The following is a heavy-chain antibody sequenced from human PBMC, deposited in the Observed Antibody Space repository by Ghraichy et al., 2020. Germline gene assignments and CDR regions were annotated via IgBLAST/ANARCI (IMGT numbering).Heavy chain of an antibody. CDR2: INPNSGGT. J-gene: IGHJ6*02. CDR1: GYTFTGYY. Sequence: SVKVSCKASGYTFTGYYMHWVRQAPGQGLEWMGWINPNSGGTNYAQKFQGRVTMTRDTSISTAYMELSRLRSDDTAVYYCARVLGYCSSTSCNTYYYYYGMDVWGQGTTVTVSS. D-gene: IGHD2-2*02. CDR3: ARVLGYCSSTSCNTYYYYYGMDV. V-gene: IGHV1-2*02.